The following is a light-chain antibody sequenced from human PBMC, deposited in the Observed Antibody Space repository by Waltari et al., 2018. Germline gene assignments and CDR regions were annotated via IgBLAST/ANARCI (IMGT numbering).Light chain of an antibody. CDR1: HSHPGTSV. Sequence: QAVLTQPPSVSGALGDRVPIPCTGRHSHPGTSVLHRYQPFPGTAPKLFIYGNMNRSSGVPDRFSASTSGVSASLAITGLQAEDEADYYCQSYDSGLGGSWVFGGGTKLTVL. J-gene: IGLJ3*02. V-gene: IGLV1-40*01. CDR3: QSYDSGLGGSWV. CDR2: GNM.